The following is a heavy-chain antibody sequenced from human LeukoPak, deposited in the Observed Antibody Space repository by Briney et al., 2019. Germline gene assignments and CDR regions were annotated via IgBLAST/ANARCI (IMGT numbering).Heavy chain of an antibody. CDR3: TRVGRGYSYGCLDY. D-gene: IGHD5-18*01. Sequence: GGSLRLSCTASGFTFGDYAMSWFRQAQGKGLEWVGFIRSKAYGGTTEYAASVKGRFTISRDETKSIAYLQINSLKTEDTAVYYCTRVGRGYSYGCLDYWGQGTLVTVSS. CDR2: IRSKAYGGTT. V-gene: IGHV3-49*03. J-gene: IGHJ4*02. CDR1: GFTFGDYA.